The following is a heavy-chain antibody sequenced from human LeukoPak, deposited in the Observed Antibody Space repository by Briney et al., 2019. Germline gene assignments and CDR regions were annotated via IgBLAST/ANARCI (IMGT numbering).Heavy chain of an antibody. Sequence: GGSLRLSCAASGFAVSSNYMSWVRQAPGKGLEWVSVIYSGGSTYYADSVKGRFTISRDNSKNTLYLQMNSLRAEDTAVYYCAKQSSGWPYFDYWGQGTLVTVSS. CDR1: GFAVSSNY. CDR2: IYSGGST. CDR3: AKQSSGWPYFDY. V-gene: IGHV3-66*04. J-gene: IGHJ4*02. D-gene: IGHD6-6*01.